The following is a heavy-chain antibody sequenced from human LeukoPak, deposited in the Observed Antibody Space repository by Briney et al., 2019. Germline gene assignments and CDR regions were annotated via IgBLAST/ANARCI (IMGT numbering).Heavy chain of an antibody. CDR3: AKDLRPRKMITFGGVIANWFDP. CDR1: GFTFSSYA. D-gene: IGHD3-16*02. V-gene: IGHV3-23*01. Sequence: GGSLRLSCAASGFTFSSYAMSWVRQAPGKGLEWVSAISGSGGSTYYADSVKGRFTISRDNSKNTLYLQMNSLRAEDTAVYYCAKDLRPRKMITFGGVIANWFDPWGQGTLVTVSS. CDR2: ISGSGGST. J-gene: IGHJ5*02.